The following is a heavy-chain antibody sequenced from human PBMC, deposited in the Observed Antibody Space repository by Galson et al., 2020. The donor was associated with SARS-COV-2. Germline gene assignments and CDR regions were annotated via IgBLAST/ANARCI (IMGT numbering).Heavy chain of an antibody. CDR2: ISYDGSNK. CDR1: GFTFSSYG. Sequence: GGSLRLSCAASGFTFSSYGMHWVRQAPGKGLEWVAVISYDGSNKYYADSVKGRFTISRDNSKNTLYLQMNSLRAEDTAVYYCAKGGGYDSYYYGMDVWGQGTTVTVSS. J-gene: IGHJ6*02. D-gene: IGHD5-12*01. CDR3: AKGGGYDSYYYGMDV. V-gene: IGHV3-30*18.